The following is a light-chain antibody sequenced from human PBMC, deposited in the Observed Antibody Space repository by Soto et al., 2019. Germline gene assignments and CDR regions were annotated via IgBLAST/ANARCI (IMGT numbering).Light chain of an antibody. CDR1: SSDIGGYKY. Sequence: QSALTQPASVSGSPGQSITISCTGTSSDIGGYKYVSWYQQHPGKAPQLMIYDVSNRPSGVSNRFSGSKSGNTATLTISGLKGEDEAEYYCSSYTGGSTYVFGTGTKVTVL. CDR3: SSYTGGSTYV. V-gene: IGLV2-14*01. J-gene: IGLJ1*01. CDR2: DVS.